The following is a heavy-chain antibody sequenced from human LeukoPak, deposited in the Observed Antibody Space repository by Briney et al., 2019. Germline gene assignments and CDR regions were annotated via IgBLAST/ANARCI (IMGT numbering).Heavy chain of an antibody. CDR2: IYYSGST. D-gene: IGHD2-2*01. V-gene: IGHV4-59*01. CDR1: GGSISSYY. Sequence: SETLSLTCTVSGGSISSYYWSWIRQPPGKGLEWIGYIYYSGSTNYNPSLKSRVTISVDTSRNQFSLRLYSVTAADTALYYCARSYCSGTTCYLEYFDFWGRGTLVTVSS. J-gene: IGHJ4*02. CDR3: ARSYCSGTTCYLEYFDF.